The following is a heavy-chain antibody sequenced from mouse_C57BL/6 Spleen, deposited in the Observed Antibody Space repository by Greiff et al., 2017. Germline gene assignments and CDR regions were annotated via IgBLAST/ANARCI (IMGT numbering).Heavy chain of an antibody. Sequence: QVQLQQPGAELVKPGTSVKLSCKASGYTFTSYWMQWVKQRPGQGLEWIGEIDPSDSYTNYNQKFKGKATLTVDKSSSTAYMQLSSLTSEDSAVXSSATSYFDDWGQGTTLTVSS. V-gene: IGHV1-50*01. CDR2: IDPSDSYT. CDR3: ATSYFDD. J-gene: IGHJ2*01. CDR1: GYTFTSYW.